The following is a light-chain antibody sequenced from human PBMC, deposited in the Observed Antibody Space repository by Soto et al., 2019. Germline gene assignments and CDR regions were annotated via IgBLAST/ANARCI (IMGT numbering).Light chain of an antibody. Sequence: QSVLTQPPSASGTPGQRVTLSCSGSSSNIGSNSVYWYQQLPGTAPKLLIYRNDQRPSGVPDRFSGSKSGTSASLAISGLRFEDEADYYCAACDDSLSGRYVFGTGTKLTVL. V-gene: IGLV1-47*01. J-gene: IGLJ1*01. CDR3: AACDDSLSGRYV. CDR1: SSNIGSNS. CDR2: RND.